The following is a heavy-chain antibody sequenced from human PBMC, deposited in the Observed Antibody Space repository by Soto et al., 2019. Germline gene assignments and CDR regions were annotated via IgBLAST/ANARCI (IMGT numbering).Heavy chain of an antibody. D-gene: IGHD4-17*01. CDR1: GGSISSYY. CDR3: ARGPVRLSKVLDY. V-gene: IGHV4-59*01. Sequence: SETLSLTCTVSGGSISSYYWSWIRQPPGKGLEWIGYIYYSGSTNYNPSLKSRVTISVDTSKNQFSLKLSSVTAADTALYYCARGPVRLSKVLDYWGQGTLVTLSS. CDR2: IYYSGST. J-gene: IGHJ4*02.